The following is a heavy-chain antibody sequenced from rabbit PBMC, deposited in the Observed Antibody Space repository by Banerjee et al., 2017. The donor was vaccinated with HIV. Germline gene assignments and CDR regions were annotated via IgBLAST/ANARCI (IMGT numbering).Heavy chain of an antibody. CDR1: GFSFSYKYV. J-gene: IGHJ4*01. Sequence: QEQLEESGGDLVKPEGSLTLTCTASGFSFSYKYVMCWVRQAPGKGLEWIACINTSSGNTWYASWVNGRFTISRSTSLETVDLKMTSLTAADTATYFCTRGSGNSYYYFYLWGPGTLVTVS. CDR2: INTSSGNT. CDR3: TRGSGNSYYYFYL. V-gene: IGHV1S43*01. D-gene: IGHD8-1*01.